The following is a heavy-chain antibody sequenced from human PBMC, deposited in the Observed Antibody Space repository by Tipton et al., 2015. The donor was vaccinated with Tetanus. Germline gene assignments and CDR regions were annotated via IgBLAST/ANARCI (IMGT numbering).Heavy chain of an antibody. CDR1: GFTFNTYN. V-gene: IGHV3-30*03. Sequence: QVQLVQSGGGVVRPGTSLRLSCATPGFTFNTYNMHWVRQAPGKGLEWVAGISDDARNEFHADSMKGRFTIPRDNSKNTLYLQLNSLRPEDTGIYFCASEPTYLSWFERFDNWGQGPPVVVSS. D-gene: IGHD6-13*01. CDR2: ISDDARNE. J-gene: IGHJ4*02. CDR3: ASEPTYLSWFERFDN.